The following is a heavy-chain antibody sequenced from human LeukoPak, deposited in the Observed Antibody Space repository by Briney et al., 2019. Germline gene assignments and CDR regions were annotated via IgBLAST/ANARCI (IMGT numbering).Heavy chain of an antibody. J-gene: IGHJ4*02. V-gene: IGHV3-30-3*01. Sequence: RGYLRLSCAASGFTFSSYAMHWVRQAPGKGLEWVAVISYDGSNKYYADSVKGRFTISRDNSKNTLYLQMNSLRAEDTAVYYCARVRDGYNLYFDYWGQGTLVTVSS. D-gene: IGHD5-24*01. CDR3: ARVRDGYNLYFDY. CDR2: ISYDGSNK. CDR1: GFTFSSYA.